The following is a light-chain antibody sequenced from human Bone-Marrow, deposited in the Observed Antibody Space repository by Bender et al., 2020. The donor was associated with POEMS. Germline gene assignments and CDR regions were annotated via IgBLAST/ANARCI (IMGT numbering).Light chain of an antibody. J-gene: IGLJ2*01. CDR3: QAWGTYAVI. CDR1: DLGDKY. CDR2: QDT. V-gene: IGLV3-1*01. Sequence: SYEVTQPPSVSVSPGQTASITCSGDDLGDKYVAWYQQKPGQSPVLVIYQDTKRPSGIPERFSGSNSGNTATLTISGTQAMDEADYYCQAWGTYAVIFGRETKLTVL.